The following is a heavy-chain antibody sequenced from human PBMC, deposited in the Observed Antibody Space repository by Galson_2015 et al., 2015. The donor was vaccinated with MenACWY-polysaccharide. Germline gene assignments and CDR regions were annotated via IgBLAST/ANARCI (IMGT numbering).Heavy chain of an antibody. CDR1: EFTFSTYW. V-gene: IGHV3-74*01. CDR2: INGDGSST. Sequence: LRLSCAASEFTFSTYWMHWVRQAPGKGLVWVSRINGDGSSTSYADSVKGRFTISRDNAKNTLYLQMNSLRAEDTEVYYCARGGRGPYWYFDLWGRGTLVTVSS. CDR3: ARGGRGPYWYFDL. J-gene: IGHJ2*01.